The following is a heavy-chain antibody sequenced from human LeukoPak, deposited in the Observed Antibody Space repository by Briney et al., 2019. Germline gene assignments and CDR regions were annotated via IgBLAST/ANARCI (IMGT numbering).Heavy chain of an antibody. CDR3: ARHGGAAAAIDY. D-gene: IGHD6-13*01. CDR1: GGSVRSSSYY. Sequence: TSETLSLTCTVSGGSVRSSSYYWGWIRQPPGKGLEWIGSIYYSGTTNYNPSVQSRITISEATSKNQFSLKLSSVTAADTAVYYCARHGGAAAAIDYWGQGTLVTVSS. J-gene: IGHJ4*02. V-gene: IGHV4-39*01. CDR2: IYYSGTT.